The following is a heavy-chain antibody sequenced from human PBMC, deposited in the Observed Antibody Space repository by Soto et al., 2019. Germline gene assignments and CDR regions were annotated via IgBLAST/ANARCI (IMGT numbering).Heavy chain of an antibody. D-gene: IGHD3-3*01. CDR2: IYYSGTT. Sequence: PSEPLSLTCTVSGASISSTTFYWGWIRQTPGEGLEWIGSIYYSGTTSYNPSLKSRVTVSLDTSKNQFSLKLTSLTAADTAMYFCARHFYYFDYWGQGTLVTVSS. J-gene: IGHJ4*02. V-gene: IGHV4-39*01. CDR3: ARHFYYFDY. CDR1: GASISSTTFY.